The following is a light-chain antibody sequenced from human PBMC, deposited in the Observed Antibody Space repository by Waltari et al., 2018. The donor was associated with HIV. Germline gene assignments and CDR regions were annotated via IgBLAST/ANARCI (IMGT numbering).Light chain of an antibody. Sequence: DIQMTQSPSSLSASVGDRVTITCLASQSISSYLNWYQQKPGKAPKLLMYAASSLQSGGPSKFSGSGSETDFTLTISSLQPEDFATYYCQQSYSTPYTFGQGTKLEIK. CDR2: AAS. V-gene: IGKV1-39*01. CDR3: QQSYSTPYT. CDR1: QSISSY. J-gene: IGKJ2*01.